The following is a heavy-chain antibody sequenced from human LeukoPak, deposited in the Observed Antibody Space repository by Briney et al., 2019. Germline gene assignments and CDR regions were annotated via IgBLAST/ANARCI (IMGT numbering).Heavy chain of an antibody. Sequence: PGGSLRLSCEVSGFTFSRYWMHWVRQAPGKGLVWVSLINSDGTGTTYADSVRGRFTISRDNAKDTLYLQMNSLRAEDTAVYYCARVLNFDSRGFPGDYWGQGTLVSVSS. V-gene: IGHV3-74*01. CDR2: INSDGTGT. D-gene: IGHD3-22*01. CDR1: GFTFSRYW. J-gene: IGHJ4*02. CDR3: ARVLNFDSRGFPGDY.